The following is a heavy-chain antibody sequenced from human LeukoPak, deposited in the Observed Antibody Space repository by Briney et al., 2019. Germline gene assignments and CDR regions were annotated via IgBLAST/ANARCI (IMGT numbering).Heavy chain of an antibody. CDR3: ASLGYCSSTSCYGGYCSGGSSYSNDAFDI. CDR1: GFTFSSYA. V-gene: IGHV3-30*04. Sequence: GGSLRLSCAASGFTFSSYAMHWVRQAPGKGLEWVAVISYDGSNKYYADSVKGRFTISRDNSKNTLYLQMNSLRAEDTAVYYCASLGYCSSTSCYGGYCSGGSSYSNDAFDIWGQGTMVTVSS. D-gene: IGHD2-2*01. J-gene: IGHJ3*02. CDR2: ISYDGSNK.